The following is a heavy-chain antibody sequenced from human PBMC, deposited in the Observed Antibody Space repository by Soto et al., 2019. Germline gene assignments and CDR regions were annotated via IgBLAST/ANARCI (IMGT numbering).Heavy chain of an antibody. V-gene: IGHV4-4*02. CDR1: GDSINSNYC. D-gene: IGHD6-19*01. J-gene: IGHJ4*02. CDR2: IYYSGGT. Sequence: QVPLQESDPGLVRPSGTLSLTCAVSGDSINSNYCWTWVRQPPGKGLEWIAEIYYSGGTSYNPSLKSRVTISMDKSKNQFSLNLTSVTAADTAMYYCARDTGWGLGYWGQGTLVTVSS. CDR3: ARDTGWGLGY.